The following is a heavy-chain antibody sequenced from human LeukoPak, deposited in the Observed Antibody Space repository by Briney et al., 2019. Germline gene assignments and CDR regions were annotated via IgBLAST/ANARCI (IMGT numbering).Heavy chain of an antibody. CDR2: INHSGST. D-gene: IGHD3-3*01. J-gene: IGHJ5*02. CDR1: GGSFSGYY. CDR3: ARVSGDFWSGPKPNWFDP. Sequence: SETLSLTCAVYGGSFSGYYWSWIRQPPGKGLEWIGEINHSGSTNYNPSLKSRVTISVDTSKNQFSLKLSSVTAADTAVYYCARVSGDFWSGPKPNWFDPWGQGTLVTVSS. V-gene: IGHV4-34*01.